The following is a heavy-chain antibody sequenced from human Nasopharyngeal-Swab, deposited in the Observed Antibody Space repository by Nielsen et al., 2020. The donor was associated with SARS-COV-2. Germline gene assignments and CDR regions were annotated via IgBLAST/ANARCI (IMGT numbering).Heavy chain of an antibody. CDR2: INHSGST. CDR1: GGSFSGYY. D-gene: IGHD3-16*02. Sequence: SETLSLTCAAYGGSFSGYYWSWIRQLPGKGLEWIGEINHSGSTNYNPSLKSRVTISVDTSKNQFSLKLSSVTAADTAVYYCARGDYDYVWGSYRSEERWFDPWGQGTLVTVSS. J-gene: IGHJ5*02. CDR3: ARGDYDYVWGSYRSEERWFDP. V-gene: IGHV4-34*01.